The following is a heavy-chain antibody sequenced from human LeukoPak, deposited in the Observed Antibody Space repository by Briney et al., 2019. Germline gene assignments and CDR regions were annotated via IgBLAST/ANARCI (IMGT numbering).Heavy chain of an antibody. CDR3: ARDRRPGYYSGYYYYYGMDV. CDR1: GFTVGSSY. D-gene: IGHD3-22*01. V-gene: IGHV3-53*01. CDR2: IYGGGNT. Sequence: GGSLRLSCAASGFTVGSSYMNWVRQAPGKGLEWVSLIYGGGNTYYADSVKGRFTISRDNAKNSLYLQMNSLRAEDTAVYYCARDRRPGYYSGYYYYYGMDVWGQGTTVTVSS. J-gene: IGHJ6*02.